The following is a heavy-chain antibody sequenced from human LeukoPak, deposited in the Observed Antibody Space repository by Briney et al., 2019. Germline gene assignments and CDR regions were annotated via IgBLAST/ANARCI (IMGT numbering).Heavy chain of an antibody. J-gene: IGHJ4*02. D-gene: IGHD2-2*01. CDR2: ITSGSSNI. V-gene: IGHV3-21*01. CDR3: ASHLYCSSTSCPDY. CDR1: GFTFSSYS. Sequence: PGGSLRLSCAASGFTFSSYSMNWVRQAPGKGLEWVSSITSGSSNIYYADSVKGRFTISRDNAKNSLYLQMNSLRAEDTAVYYCASHLYCSSTSCPDYWGQGTLGTVSS.